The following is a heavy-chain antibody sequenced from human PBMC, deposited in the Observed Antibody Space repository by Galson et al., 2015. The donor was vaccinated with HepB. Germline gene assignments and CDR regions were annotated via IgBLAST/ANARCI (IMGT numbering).Heavy chain of an antibody. D-gene: IGHD2-15*01. V-gene: IGHV3-11*01. CDR1: GFSFTGNY. CDR3: ARASIAVQTSSLWY. CDR2: ISSSGTTT. J-gene: IGHJ4*02. Sequence: SLRLSCATSGFSFTGNYMSWLRQAPGKGLEWISYISSSGTTTYYADSVKGRFTISRDYAKRSVSLHMRGLRAEDTAVYYCARASIAVQTSSLWYWGQGTLVTVSS.